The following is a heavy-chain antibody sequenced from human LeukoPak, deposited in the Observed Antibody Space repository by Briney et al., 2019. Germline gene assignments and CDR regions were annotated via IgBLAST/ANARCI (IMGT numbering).Heavy chain of an antibody. V-gene: IGHV3-33*01. CDR3: ARSDSSGFQSSRSFGY. D-gene: IGHD3-22*01. Sequence: GGSLRLSCAASGFTFSSYGIHWVRQAPGKGLEWVAVIWYDGGNKYYADSVKGRFTISRDNSKNTLYLQMNSLRAEDTAVYYCARSDSSGFQSSRSFGYWGQGTLVTVSS. J-gene: IGHJ4*02. CDR1: GFTFSSYG. CDR2: IWYDGGNK.